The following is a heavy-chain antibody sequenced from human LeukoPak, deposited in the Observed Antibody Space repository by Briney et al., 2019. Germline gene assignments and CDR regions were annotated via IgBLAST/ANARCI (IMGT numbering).Heavy chain of an antibody. J-gene: IGHJ6*03. Sequence: GGSLRLSCTVSGFPFSSYSMTWVRQAPGKGLEWVSSISSSSSYIYYADSLKGRFTISRDNAKNSLYLQMNSLRAEDTAVYYCARVRSGSYYVRLIYYYYMDVWGKGTTVTISS. V-gene: IGHV3-21*04. CDR2: ISSSSSYI. CDR1: GFPFSSYS. D-gene: IGHD3-10*01. CDR3: ARVRSGSYYVRLIYYYYMDV.